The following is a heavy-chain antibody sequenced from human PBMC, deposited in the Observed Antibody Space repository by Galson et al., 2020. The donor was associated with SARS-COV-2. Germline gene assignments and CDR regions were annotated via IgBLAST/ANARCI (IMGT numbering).Heavy chain of an antibody. D-gene: IGHD5-12*01. CDR2: FSWDGGST. J-gene: IGHJ4*02. Sequence: GGSLRLSCAASGFTFDDYTTHWVRKAPGKGLEWVSLFSWDGGSTYYADSVKGRFTISRDNSKNSLYLQMNSLRTEDTALYYCAKDPEMANRYSYFDYWGQGTLGTVAS. CDR1: GFTFDDYT. CDR3: AKDPEMANRYSYFDY. V-gene: IGHV3-43*01.